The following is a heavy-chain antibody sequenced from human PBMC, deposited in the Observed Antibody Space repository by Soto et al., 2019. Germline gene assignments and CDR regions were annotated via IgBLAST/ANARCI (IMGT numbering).Heavy chain of an antibody. CDR2: IGSSTSSI. J-gene: IGHJ6*02. CDR1: GFTFSTYR. V-gene: IGHV3-21*01. D-gene: IGHD4-17*01. CDR3: ATTTMTTDYYGLDV. Sequence: LRLSFAASGFTFSTYRMNWVRQAPGKGLEWVSYIGSSTSSIDYADSVKGRFTISRDNAKNSLYLQMNSLRAEDTAVYYCATTTMTTDYYGLDVWGQGTTVTVSS.